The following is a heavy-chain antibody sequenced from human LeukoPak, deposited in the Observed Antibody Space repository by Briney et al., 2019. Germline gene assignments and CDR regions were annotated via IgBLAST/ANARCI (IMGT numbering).Heavy chain of an antibody. CDR2: IYYSGST. V-gene: IGHV4-39*07. CDR1: GGSISSSSYY. J-gene: IGHJ4*02. Sequence: SETLSLTCTVSGGSISSSSYYWGWIRQPPGKGLEWIGSIYYSGSTYYNPSLKSRVTISVDTSKNQFSPKLTSVTAADTAVYYCARRARYCSSTSCHFDYWGQGTLVTVSS. CDR3: ARRARYCSSTSCHFDY. D-gene: IGHD2-2*01.